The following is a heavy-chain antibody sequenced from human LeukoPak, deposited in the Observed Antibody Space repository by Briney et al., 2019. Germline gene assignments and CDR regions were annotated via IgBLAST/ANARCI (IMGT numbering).Heavy chain of an antibody. D-gene: IGHD3-3*01. CDR1: GGSISSYY. CDR2: ISYSGGT. CDR3: ARVGTYYDFWRYFDY. V-gene: IGHV4-59*01. Sequence: SKTLSLTCTVSGGSISSYYWSWIRQPPGKGLEWIAYISYSGGTNYNPSLKSRVTISMDTSKNQFSLKLSSVTAADTAVYYCARVGTYYDFWRYFDYWGQGTLVTVSS. J-gene: IGHJ4*02.